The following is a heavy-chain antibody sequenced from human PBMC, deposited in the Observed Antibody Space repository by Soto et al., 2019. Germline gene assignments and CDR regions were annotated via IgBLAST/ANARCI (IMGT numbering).Heavy chain of an antibody. V-gene: IGHV3-23*01. Sequence: GGSLRLSCAASGFTFSTYAMNWVRQAPGKGLEWVSTISVSGDSTYFADSVKGRFAVSRDNSKNTVYLQMNSLRAEDTAVYYCAKDLYYDFWRPQNWGQGTLVTVSS. CDR1: GFTFSTYA. CDR3: AKDLYYDFWRPQN. CDR2: ISVSGDST. J-gene: IGHJ4*02. D-gene: IGHD3-3*01.